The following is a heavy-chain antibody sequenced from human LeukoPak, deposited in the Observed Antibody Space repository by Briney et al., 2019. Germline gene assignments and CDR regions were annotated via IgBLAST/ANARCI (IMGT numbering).Heavy chain of an antibody. J-gene: IGHJ5*02. CDR3: ARDRTTVPAAHNWFDP. D-gene: IGHD2-2*01. CDR2: IYTSGST. Sequence: SETLSLTCTVSGGSISSSSYYWGWIRQPPGKGLEWIGRIYTSGSTNYNPSLKSRVTMSVDTSKNQFSLKLSSVTAADTAVYYCARDRTTVPAAHNWFDPWGQGTLVTVSS. CDR1: GGSISSSSYY. V-gene: IGHV4-39*07.